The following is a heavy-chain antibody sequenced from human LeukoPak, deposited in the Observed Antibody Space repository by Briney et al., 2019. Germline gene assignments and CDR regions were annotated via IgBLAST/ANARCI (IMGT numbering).Heavy chain of an antibody. CDR2: IFHTGDT. CDR1: GGSFSGYY. Sequence: PSETLSLTCAVYGGSFSGYYWSWIRQPPGKGLEWIGYIFHTGDTNYNPSLKSRVTISLDTSKNQFSLNLNSVTAADTAVYYCARHRGVSYYDAFDIWGQGTVVTVSA. D-gene: IGHD1-26*01. J-gene: IGHJ3*02. CDR3: ARHRGVSYYDAFDI. V-gene: IGHV4-59*08.